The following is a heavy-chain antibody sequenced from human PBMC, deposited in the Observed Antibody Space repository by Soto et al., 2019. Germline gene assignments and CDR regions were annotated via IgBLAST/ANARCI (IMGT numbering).Heavy chain of an antibody. CDR2: ISYDGSNK. J-gene: IGHJ4*02. V-gene: IGHV3-30*03. CDR3: ARGKERDYYDSGGPV. D-gene: IGHD3-22*01. Sequence: QVQLVESGGGVVQPGRSLRLSCAASGFTFSTYGIHWVRQAPGKGLEWVAAISYDGSNKYYTDSVKGRFTISRDYSKNTVYLQMNSLRPEDTAVYYCARGKERDYYDSGGPVWGQGTLVTVSS. CDR1: GFTFSTYG.